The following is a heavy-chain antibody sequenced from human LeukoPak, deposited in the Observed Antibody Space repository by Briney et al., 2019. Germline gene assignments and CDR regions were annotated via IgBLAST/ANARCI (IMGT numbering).Heavy chain of an antibody. Sequence: PSETLSLTCTVSGYSISSGYYWGWIRPPPGKGLEWTGSIYHSGSTYYNPSLKSRVTISVDTSKNQFSLKLSSVTAADTAVYYCARVDYYDSSGYYFPDYWGQGTLVSISS. CDR3: ARVDYYDSSGYYFPDY. D-gene: IGHD3-22*01. CDR1: GYSISSGYY. J-gene: IGHJ4*02. CDR2: IYHSGST. V-gene: IGHV4-38-2*02.